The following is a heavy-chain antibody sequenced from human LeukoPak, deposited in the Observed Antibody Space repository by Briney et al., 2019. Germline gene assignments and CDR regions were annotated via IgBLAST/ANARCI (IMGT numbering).Heavy chain of an antibody. CDR2: ISAYNGNT. CDR1: GYTFTSYS. V-gene: IGHV1-18*01. D-gene: IGHD2-15*01. Sequence: ASVKVSCKASGYTFTSYSISWVRQAAGQGLEWMGWISAYNGNTIYAQKVKGRVTMTTDTSTSTAYMELRSLKSDDTAVYYCARASYCSGGSCYSHYWGQGTLVTVSS. CDR3: ARASYCSGGSCYSHY. J-gene: IGHJ4*02.